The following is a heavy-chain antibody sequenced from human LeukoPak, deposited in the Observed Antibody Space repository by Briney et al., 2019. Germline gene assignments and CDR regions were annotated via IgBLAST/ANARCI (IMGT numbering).Heavy chain of an antibody. D-gene: IGHD2-15*01. CDR1: GYTFTSYG. CDR2: ISAYDGNT. J-gene: IGHJ3*02. Sequence: ASVKVSCKASGYTFTSYGISWVRQAPGQGLEWMGWISAYDGNTNYAQKLQGRVTMTTDTSTSTAYMELRSLRSDDTAVYYCASGYCSGGSCYREAFDIWGQGTMVTVSS. CDR3: ASGYCSGGSCYREAFDI. V-gene: IGHV1-18*01.